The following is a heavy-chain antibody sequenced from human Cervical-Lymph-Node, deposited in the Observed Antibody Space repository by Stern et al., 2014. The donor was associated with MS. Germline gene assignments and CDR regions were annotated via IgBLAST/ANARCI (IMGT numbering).Heavy chain of an antibody. V-gene: IGHV1-69*01. CDR1: GDTFGTYT. CDR3: VREWKGRDGYNNPFDY. CDR2: IIPMFGTA. J-gene: IGHJ4*02. D-gene: IGHD5-24*01. Sequence: QVQLVQSGAEVRKPGSSVKVSCKASGDTFGTYTFSWVRQAPGQGLEWMGGIIPMFGTANYAQKFQGTVTITADESTNTAYMELSSLRSEDTAVYYCVREWKGRDGYNNPFDYWGQGTLVTVSS.